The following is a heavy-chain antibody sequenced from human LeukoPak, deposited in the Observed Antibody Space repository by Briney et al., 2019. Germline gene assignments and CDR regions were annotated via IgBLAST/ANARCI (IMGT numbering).Heavy chain of an antibody. CDR1: GGSFSGYY. CDR3: AGYGSGSYL. D-gene: IGHD3-10*01. V-gene: IGHV4-34*01. J-gene: IGHJ4*02. CDR2: INHSGST. Sequence: SETLSLTCAVYGGSFSGYYWSWIRQPPGKGLEWIGEINHSGSTNYNPSLKSRVTISVDTPKNQFSLKLSSVTAADTAVYYCAGYGSGSYLWGQGTLVTVSS.